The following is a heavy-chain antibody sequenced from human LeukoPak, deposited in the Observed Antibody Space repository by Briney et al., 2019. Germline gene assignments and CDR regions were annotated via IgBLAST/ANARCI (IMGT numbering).Heavy chain of an antibody. V-gene: IGHV3-30*02. D-gene: IGHD5-18*01. CDR3: AKSDTAMVYYYYYMDV. Sequence: GGSLRLSCAASGFTFSSYSMNWVRQAPGKGLEWVAFIRYDGSNKYYADSVKGRFTISRDNSKNTLYLQMNSLRAEDTAVYYCAKSDTAMVYYYYYMDVWGKGTTVTVSS. CDR2: IRYDGSNK. J-gene: IGHJ6*03. CDR1: GFTFSSYS.